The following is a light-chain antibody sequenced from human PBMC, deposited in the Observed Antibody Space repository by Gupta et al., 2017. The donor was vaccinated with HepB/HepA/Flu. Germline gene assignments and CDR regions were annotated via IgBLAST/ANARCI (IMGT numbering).Light chain of an antibody. V-gene: IGLV1-40*01. CDR2: GIS. CDR3: QSYDSSLSGSV. CDR1: SSNIGAGYD. Sequence: QSVLTQPPSVSGAPGQRVTISCTGSSSNIGAGYDVHWYQQLPGTAPKLLIYGISNRPSGVPDRFSGSKSGTSASLAITGLQAEDEAEYDCQSYDSSLSGSVSGGGTKLTVL. J-gene: IGLJ3*02.